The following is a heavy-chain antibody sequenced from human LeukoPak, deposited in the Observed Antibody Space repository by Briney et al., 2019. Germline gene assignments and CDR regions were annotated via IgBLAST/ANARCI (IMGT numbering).Heavy chain of an antibody. Sequence: GASVKVSCMASGYTFTSYAMNWVRQAPGQGLEWMGWINTNTGNPTYAQGFTGRFVFSLDTSVSTAYLQISSLKAEDTAVYYCAGEYSYGSYSWAFDIWGQGTMVTVSS. CDR1: GYTFTSYA. J-gene: IGHJ3*02. CDR2: INTNTGNP. V-gene: IGHV7-4-1*02. D-gene: IGHD5-18*01. CDR3: AGEYSYGSYSWAFDI.